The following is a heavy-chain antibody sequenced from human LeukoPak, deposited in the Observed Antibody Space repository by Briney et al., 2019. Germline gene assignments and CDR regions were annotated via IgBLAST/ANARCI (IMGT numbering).Heavy chain of an antibody. Sequence: SETLSLTCTVSGGSIRNYYWNWIRQPAGKGLEWIGRIYSTGSTNYNPSLKSRLTMSVEMSKNQFSLKLSSVTAADTAMYYCARGLPKHDFGDYGGTWFDPWGQGTLVTVSS. CDR2: IYSTGST. J-gene: IGHJ5*02. D-gene: IGHD4-17*01. V-gene: IGHV4-4*07. CDR3: ARGLPKHDFGDYGGTWFDP. CDR1: GGSIRNYY.